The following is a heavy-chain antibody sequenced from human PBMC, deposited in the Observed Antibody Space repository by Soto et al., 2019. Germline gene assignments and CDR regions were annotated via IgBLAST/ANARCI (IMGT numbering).Heavy chain of an antibody. V-gene: IGHV3-23*01. CDR3: AKDQGFGNLGAEYFHN. Sequence: GGSLRLSCAASGFTFTTFAMNWVRQAPGKGLEWVSLISGSGLSAYYADSVKGRFTISRDNSKNTLYLQMNDLRAEDTAVYYCAKDQGFGNLGAEYFHNWGQGSLVTVSS. CDR1: GFTFTTFA. J-gene: IGHJ1*01. D-gene: IGHD3-10*01. CDR2: ISGSGLSA.